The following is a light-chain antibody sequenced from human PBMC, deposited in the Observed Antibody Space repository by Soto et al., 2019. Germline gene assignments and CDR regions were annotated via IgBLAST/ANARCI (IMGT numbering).Light chain of an antibody. CDR1: SSDVGGYNY. V-gene: IGLV2-14*01. Sequence: QSVLTQPASVSGSPGQSITISCTGTSSDVGGYNYVSWYQQHPGKAPKLMIYDVSNRPSGVSNRFSGSKSGNTACLTISGLQAEDEADYYCRSYTSSSTRVFGGGTKLTVL. CDR2: DVS. J-gene: IGLJ3*02. CDR3: RSYTSSSTRV.